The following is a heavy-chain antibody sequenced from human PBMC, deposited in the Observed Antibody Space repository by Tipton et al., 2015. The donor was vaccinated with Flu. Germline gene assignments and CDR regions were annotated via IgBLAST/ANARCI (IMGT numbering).Heavy chain of an antibody. CDR2: INSDGSST. CDR1: GFTFSSYW. J-gene: IGHJ5*01. D-gene: IGHD2-2*01. Sequence: SLRLSCAASGFTFSSYWMHWVRQAPGKGLVWVSRINSDGSSTSYADSVKGRFTISRDNAKNTLYLQMNSLRAEDTAVYYCVKDKVTRNWFDSWGQGTVVTVSS. V-gene: IGHV3-74*01. CDR3: VKDKVTRNWFDS.